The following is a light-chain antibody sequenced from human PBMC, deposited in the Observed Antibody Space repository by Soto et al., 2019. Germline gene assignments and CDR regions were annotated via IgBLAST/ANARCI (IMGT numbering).Light chain of an antibody. Sequence: EIVLTQSPGTLSLSPVERATVSCMASQSVSSSHVAWYQQKPGQAPRLLIYDASSRATGIPARFSGSGSGTDFTLTISSLEPEDFAVYYCQQRSNWPPITFGQGTRLEIK. J-gene: IGKJ5*01. V-gene: IGKV3D-20*02. CDR3: QQRSNWPPIT. CDR1: QSVSSSH. CDR2: DAS.